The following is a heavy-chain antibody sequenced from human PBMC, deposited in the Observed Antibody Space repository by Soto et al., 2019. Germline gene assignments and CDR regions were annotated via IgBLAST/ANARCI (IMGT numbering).Heavy chain of an antibody. CDR2: ISYDGSNK. D-gene: IGHD4-4*01. V-gene: IGHV3-30*18. J-gene: IGHJ6*02. CDR3: AKDMTTAFSGYYYGMDV. Sequence: GGSLRLSCAASGFTFSSYGMHWVRQAPGKGLEWVAVISYDGSNKYYADSVKGRFTISRDNSKNTLYLQMNSLRAEDTAVYYCAKDMTTAFSGYYYGMDVWGQGTTVTV. CDR1: GFTFSSYG.